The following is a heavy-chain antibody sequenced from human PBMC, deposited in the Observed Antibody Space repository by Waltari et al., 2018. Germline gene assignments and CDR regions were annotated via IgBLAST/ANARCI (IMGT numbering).Heavy chain of an antibody. CDR1: GYTFTGYS. J-gene: IGHJ4*02. CDR3: ARAPGMTTVTMDY. V-gene: IGHV1-2*06. CDR2: INPNSGGT. Sequence: QVQLVQSGAEVKKPGASVKVSCKASGYTFTGYSMHWVRQAPGQGLEWMGRINPNSGGTNYAQKFQGRVTMTRDTSISTAYMELSRLRSDDTAVYYCARAPGMTTVTMDYWGQGTLVTVSS. D-gene: IGHD4-17*01.